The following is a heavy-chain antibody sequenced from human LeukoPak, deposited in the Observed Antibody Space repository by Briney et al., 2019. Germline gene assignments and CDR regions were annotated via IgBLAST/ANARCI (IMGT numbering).Heavy chain of an antibody. Sequence: GGSLRLSCAASGFTFRKYWMAWVRQAPGQGLEWVATIAAGGDDRAYEDSLKGRFTIFRDNAKNSLSLQIDSLRAEDTALYYCAKDVGSVRLDYWGQGTLVTVSS. V-gene: IGHV3-7*03. CDR1: GFTFRKYW. D-gene: IGHD2-15*01. J-gene: IGHJ4*02. CDR3: AKDVGSVRLDY. CDR2: IAAGGDDR.